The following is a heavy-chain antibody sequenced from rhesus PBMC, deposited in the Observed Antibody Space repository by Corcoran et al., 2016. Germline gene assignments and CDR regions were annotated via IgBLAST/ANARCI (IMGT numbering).Heavy chain of an antibody. D-gene: IGHD6-13*01. V-gene: IGHV4-122*02. Sequence: QVQLQESGPGLVKPSETLSLTCAVSGGSISSSYYYWNWIRQAPGKGLEWIGYISSSGSTSYNPSLQSRVTMSRDTSKNQFSLRLSSVTAADTAVYYCAREGYISVYGLDSWGQGVVVTVSS. CDR2: ISSSGST. CDR3: AREGYISVYGLDS. CDR1: GGSISSSYYY. J-gene: IGHJ6*01.